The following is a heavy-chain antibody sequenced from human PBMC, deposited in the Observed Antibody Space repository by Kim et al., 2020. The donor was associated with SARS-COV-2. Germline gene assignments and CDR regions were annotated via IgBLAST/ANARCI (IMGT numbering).Heavy chain of an antibody. CDR1: GFTFSSYA. Sequence: GGSLRLSCAASGFTFSSYAMHWVRQAPGKGLEWVAVISYDGSNKYYADSVKGRFTISRDNSKNTLYLQMNSLRAEDTAVYYCARVIGDPDYWGQGTLVTVSS. J-gene: IGHJ4*02. D-gene: IGHD3-22*01. V-gene: IGHV3-30*04. CDR2: ISYDGSNK. CDR3: ARVIGDPDY.